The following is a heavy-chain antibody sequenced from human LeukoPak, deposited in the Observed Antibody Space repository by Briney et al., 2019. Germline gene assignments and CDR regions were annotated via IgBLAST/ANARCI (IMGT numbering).Heavy chain of an antibody. CDR2: IYYSGST. V-gene: IGHV4-39*01. CDR1: GGSISSSSYY. J-gene: IGHJ3*02. Sequence: TSETLSLTCTVSGGSISSSSYYWGWIRQPSGKGLEWIGSIYYSGSTYYNPSLKSRVTISVDTSKNQFSLKLSSVTAADTAVYYCASTSPIDAFDIWGQGTMVTVSS. D-gene: IGHD1-26*01. CDR3: ASTSPIDAFDI.